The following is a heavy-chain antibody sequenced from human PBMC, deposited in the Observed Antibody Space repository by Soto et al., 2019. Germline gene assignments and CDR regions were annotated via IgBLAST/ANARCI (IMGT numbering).Heavy chain of an antibody. J-gene: IGHJ6*02. CDR2: ISDDGSNK. Sequence: PGGSLRLSCAASGFTFSNYGMHWVRQAPGKGLEWVAFISDDGSNKYYADSMKGRFTMSRDNSKSTVYLQMNSLRVEDTAVYYCTKRRNVLRFLEWSSGMEVWGQGTTVTVSS. V-gene: IGHV3-30*18. CDR3: TKRRNVLRFLEWSSGMEV. CDR1: GFTFSNYG. D-gene: IGHD3-3*01.